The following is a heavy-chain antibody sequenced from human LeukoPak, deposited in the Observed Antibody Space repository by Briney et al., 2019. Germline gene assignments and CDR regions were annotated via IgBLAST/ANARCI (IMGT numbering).Heavy chain of an antibody. D-gene: IGHD4-23*01. CDR3: ANFYGGKGY. V-gene: IGHV3-23*01. CDR1: GFTFSSYA. CDR2: ISGSGGST. Sequence: GGSLRLSCAASGFTFSSYAMGWVRQAPGQGLEWVSAISGSGGSTYYADSVKGRFTISRDNSKNTLYLKMNSLRAEDTAVYYCANFYGGKGYWGQGTLVTVCS. J-gene: IGHJ4*02.